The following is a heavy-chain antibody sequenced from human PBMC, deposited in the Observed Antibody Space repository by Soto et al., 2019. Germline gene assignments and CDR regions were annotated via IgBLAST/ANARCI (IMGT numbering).Heavy chain of an antibody. D-gene: IGHD3-10*01. Sequence: QVQLQQWGAGLLKPSETLSLTCAVYGGSFSGYYWSWIRQPPGKGLEWIGEINHSASTNYNPSLKSRVTLSVDTSKTQFSLKLSSVTAADTAVYYCARGNPYGSGGSWNWFDPWGQGTLVTVSS. V-gene: IGHV4-34*01. CDR1: GGSFSGYY. CDR2: INHSAST. CDR3: ARGNPYGSGGSWNWFDP. J-gene: IGHJ5*02.